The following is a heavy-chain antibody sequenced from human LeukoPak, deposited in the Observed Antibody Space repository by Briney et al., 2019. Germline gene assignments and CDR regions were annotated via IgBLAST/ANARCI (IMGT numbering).Heavy chain of an antibody. Sequence: GGSLTLSCAAYGFTFSSYGMNWLRQAPGGGLVGVSAISSSGDDTYYADSVEGRFTISRDNTKNTVYLQMNSLRAEDTAVYFCAKEKGPRFPFDYWGQGTLVTVSS. CDR2: ISSSGDDT. D-gene: IGHD5-12*01. V-gene: IGHV3-23*01. J-gene: IGHJ4*02. CDR1: GFTFSSYG. CDR3: AKEKGPRFPFDY.